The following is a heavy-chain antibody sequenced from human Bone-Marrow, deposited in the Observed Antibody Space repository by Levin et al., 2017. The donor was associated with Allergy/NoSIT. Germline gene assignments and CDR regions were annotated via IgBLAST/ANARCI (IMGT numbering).Heavy chain of an antibody. CDR2: ISGSGDAT. Sequence: TGGSLRLSCAASGFAFSSYAMTWVRQAPGKGLEWVSAISGSGDATSYADSVKGRFTVSRDNSKNTLYLHMNSLRAEDTAVYYCAKDAYNWSSQPDYWGQGTLVTVSS. CDR1: GFAFSSYA. J-gene: IGHJ4*02. V-gene: IGHV3-23*01. CDR3: AKDAYNWSSQPDY. D-gene: IGHD1-20*01.